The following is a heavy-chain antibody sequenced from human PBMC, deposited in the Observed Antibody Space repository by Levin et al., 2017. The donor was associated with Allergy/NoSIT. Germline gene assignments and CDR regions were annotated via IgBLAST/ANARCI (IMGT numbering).Heavy chain of an antibody. CDR2: IIPIFGTP. D-gene: IGHD6-13*01. Sequence: SVKVSCKTSGGTFSSYTINWVRQAPGQGLEWMGGIIPIFGTPNYAQKFQGRVTITADESTSTAYMELSSLRSEDTAVYYCASQTAAAGTGASFDYWGQGTLVTVSS. CDR3: ASQTAAAGTGASFDY. J-gene: IGHJ4*02. CDR1: GGTFSSYT. V-gene: IGHV1-69*13.